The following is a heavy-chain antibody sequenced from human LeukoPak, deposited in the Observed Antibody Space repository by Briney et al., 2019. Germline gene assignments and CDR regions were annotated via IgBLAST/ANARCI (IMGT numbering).Heavy chain of an antibody. Sequence: GRSLRLSCAASGFTFSSYSMHWVRQAPGKGLEWVSSISSSSSYIYYADSVKGRFTISRDNAKNSLYLQMNSLRAEDTAVYYCARGPSVVTDPFDYWGQGTLVTVSS. CDR3: ARGPSVVTDPFDY. V-gene: IGHV3-21*01. J-gene: IGHJ4*02. CDR1: GFTFSSYS. CDR2: ISSSSSYI. D-gene: IGHD4-23*01.